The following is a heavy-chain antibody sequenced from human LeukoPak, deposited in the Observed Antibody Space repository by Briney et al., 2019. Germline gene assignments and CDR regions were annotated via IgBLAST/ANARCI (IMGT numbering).Heavy chain of an antibody. CDR2: INHSGST. Sequence: ASETLSLTCTVSGGSISSGDYYWSWIRQPPGKGLEWIGEINHSGSTNYNPSLKSRVTISVDTSKNQFSLKLSSVTAADTAVYYCARALGEELPELFDYWGQGTLVTVYS. CDR3: ARALGEELPELFDY. J-gene: IGHJ4*02. CDR1: GGSISSGDYY. V-gene: IGHV4-39*07. D-gene: IGHD1-26*01.